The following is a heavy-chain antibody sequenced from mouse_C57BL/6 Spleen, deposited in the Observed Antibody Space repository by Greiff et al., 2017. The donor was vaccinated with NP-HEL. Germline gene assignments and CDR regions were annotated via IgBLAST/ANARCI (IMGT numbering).Heavy chain of an antibody. Sequence: EVQLVESGGGLVKPGGSLKLSCAASGFTFSDYGMHWVRQAPEKGLEWVAYISSGSSTIYYADTVKGRFTISRDNAKNTLFLQMTSLRSEDTAMYYCARSVVAPLYYFDYWGQGTTLTVSS. J-gene: IGHJ2*01. CDR3: ARSVVAPLYYFDY. V-gene: IGHV5-17*01. D-gene: IGHD1-1*01. CDR1: GFTFSDYG. CDR2: ISSGSSTI.